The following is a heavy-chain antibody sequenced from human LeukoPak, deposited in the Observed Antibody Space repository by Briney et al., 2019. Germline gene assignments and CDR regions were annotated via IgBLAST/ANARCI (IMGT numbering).Heavy chain of an antibody. V-gene: IGHV4-59*08. J-gene: IGHJ4*02. D-gene: IGHD2-2*01. Sequence: SETLSLTCTVSGDSISSYYWSWIRQPPGEGLEWIGYIYYSGSTNYNPSLKSRVTTSVDTSKNQLSLKLSSVTAADTAVYYCARVIGYCSSTSCFGYFDYWGQGTLVTVSS. CDR1: GDSISSYY. CDR3: ARVIGYCSSTSCFGYFDY. CDR2: IYYSGST.